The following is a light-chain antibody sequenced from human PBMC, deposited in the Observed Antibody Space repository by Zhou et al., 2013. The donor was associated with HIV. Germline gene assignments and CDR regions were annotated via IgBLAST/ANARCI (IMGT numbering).Light chain of an antibody. V-gene: IGKV1-9*01. Sequence: DIQMTQSPSSLSASVGDRVTITCRASQSISSYLNWYQQKPGKAPKLLIKTASTLQSGVPSRFSGSGSGTDFTLTISSLQPEDFATYYCQQLNSYLLTFGGGTKVEIK. J-gene: IGKJ4*01. CDR1: QSISSY. CDR3: QQLNSYLLT. CDR2: TAS.